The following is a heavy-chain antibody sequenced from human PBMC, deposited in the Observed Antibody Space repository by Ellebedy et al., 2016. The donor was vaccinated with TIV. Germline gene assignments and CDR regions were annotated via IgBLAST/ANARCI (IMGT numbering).Heavy chain of an antibody. V-gene: IGHV4-59*11. CDR2: IYFTGNT. CDR1: GGSISSHY. CDR3: ARADTYGSLTTKFDY. Sequence: MPSETLSLTCAVSGGSISSHYWSWIRQPPGKGLEWVGSIYFTGNTNYKPSLKSRVTISVARSKNQFSLKLTSVTAADTAVYYCARADTYGSLTTKFDYWGQGTLVTVSS. D-gene: IGHD5-18*01. J-gene: IGHJ4*02.